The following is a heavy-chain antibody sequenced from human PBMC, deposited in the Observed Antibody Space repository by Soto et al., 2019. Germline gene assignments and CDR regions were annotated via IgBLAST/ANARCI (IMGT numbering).Heavy chain of an antibody. J-gene: IGHJ6*03. CDR1: GGSISSYY. CDR2: IYYSGST. V-gene: IGHV4-59*08. Sequence: SETLSLTCTVSGGSISSYYWSWIRQPPGKGLEWIGYIYYSGSTNYNPPLKSRVTISVDTSKNQFSLKLSSVTAADTAVYYCARRRRSSYYYYMDGWGKGTTVTVSS. CDR3: ARRRRSSYYYYMDG.